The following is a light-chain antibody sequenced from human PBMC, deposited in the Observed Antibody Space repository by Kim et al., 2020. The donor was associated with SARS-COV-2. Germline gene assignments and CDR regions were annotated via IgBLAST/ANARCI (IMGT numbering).Light chain of an antibody. CDR1: KLGDKY. V-gene: IGLV3-1*01. Sequence: SYELTQPPSVSVSPGQTASITCSGDKLGDKYACWYQQKPGQSPVLVIYQDSKRPSGIPERFSGSNSGNTATLTISGTQAMDEADYYCQAWESRPWVFGGG. CDR3: QAWESRPWV. J-gene: IGLJ3*02. CDR2: QDS.